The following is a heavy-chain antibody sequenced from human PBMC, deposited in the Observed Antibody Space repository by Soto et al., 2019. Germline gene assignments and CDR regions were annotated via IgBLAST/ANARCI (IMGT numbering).Heavy chain of an antibody. CDR1: GFRLETYW. CDR3: ARVSLRGCYEVVDY. V-gene: IGHV3-7*04. CDR2: IKPDGSEK. J-gene: IGHJ4*02. Sequence: EVQLVESGGGLVQPGGSLRLSCAGSGFRLETYWMSWVRQAPGKGLEWVANIKPDGSEKNYVDSVMGRFTISRDNANNSLNLQVNSLRAEDTAVYYCARVSLRGCYEVVDYWCQGTLVTVSS. D-gene: IGHD5-12*01.